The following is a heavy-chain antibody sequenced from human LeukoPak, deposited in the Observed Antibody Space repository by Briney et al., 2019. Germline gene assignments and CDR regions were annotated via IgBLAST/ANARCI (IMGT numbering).Heavy chain of an antibody. Sequence: GGSLRLSCSASGFTFSSNGMHWVRQAPGKGLEWVAFIQYDGSNKYYADSVKGRFAISRDNSKNTLYLQMNSLRAEDTAVYYCARALPPHYYDSSGYYSHAFDIWGQGTMVTVSS. CDR2: IQYDGSNK. D-gene: IGHD3-22*01. V-gene: IGHV3-30*02. J-gene: IGHJ3*02. CDR1: GFTFSSNG. CDR3: ARALPPHYYDSSGYYSHAFDI.